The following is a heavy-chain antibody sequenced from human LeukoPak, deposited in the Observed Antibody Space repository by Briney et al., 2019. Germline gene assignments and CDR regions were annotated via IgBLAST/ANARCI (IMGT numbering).Heavy chain of an antibody. D-gene: IGHD2-15*01. CDR1: GFTFSSYW. CDR2: INTDGSST. CDR3: AREGCSGGSCYYDAFDI. V-gene: IGHV3-74*01. Sequence: GGSLRLSCAASGFTFSSYWMHWVRQAPGKGLVWVSRINTDGSSTTYADSVKGRFTISRDSAKNTLYLQMNSLRADDTAVYYCAREGCSGGSCYYDAFDIWGQGTMVTVSS. J-gene: IGHJ3*02.